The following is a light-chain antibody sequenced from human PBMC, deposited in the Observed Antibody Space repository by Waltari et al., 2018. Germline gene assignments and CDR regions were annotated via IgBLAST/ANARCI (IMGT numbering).Light chain of an antibody. Sequence: QSALTQPASVSGSRGQSITISCTGTSSDVGRYIYVPWYQQHPGKAPKLMIYDVSKRPSGVSNRFSGSKSGNTASLTISGLQAEDEADYYCTSYTSSNTYVFGTGTKVTVL. CDR1: SSDVGRYIY. J-gene: IGLJ1*01. CDR2: DVS. CDR3: TSYTSSNTYV. V-gene: IGLV2-14*01.